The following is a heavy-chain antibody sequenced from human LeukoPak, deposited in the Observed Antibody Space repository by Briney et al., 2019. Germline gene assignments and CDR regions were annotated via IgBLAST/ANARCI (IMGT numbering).Heavy chain of an antibody. Sequence: SETLSLTCTVSGGSISSGSYYWSWIRQPAGKGLEWIGRIYTSGSTNYNPSLKSRVTISVDTSKNQFSLKLSSVTAADTAVYYCARGPGSEEVWGYYYYYMDVWGKGTTVTVSS. J-gene: IGHJ6*03. CDR1: GGSISSGSYY. V-gene: IGHV4-61*02. D-gene: IGHD3-16*01. CDR2: IYTSGST. CDR3: ARGPGSEEVWGYYYYYMDV.